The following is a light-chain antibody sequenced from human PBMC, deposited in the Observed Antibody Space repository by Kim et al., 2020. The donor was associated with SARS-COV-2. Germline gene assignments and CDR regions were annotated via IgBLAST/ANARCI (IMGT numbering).Light chain of an antibody. V-gene: IGLV2-14*03. J-gene: IGLJ1*01. Sequence: QSALTQPASVSASPGQSITISCTGTSSDIGAYNYVSWYRQHPGKAPRLLIYAVTERPSGISNRFSGSKSGNTASLTISGLQAEDEADYYCNSYSGGNTLVVGTGTKVTVL. CDR2: AVT. CDR3: NSYSGGNTLV. CDR1: SSDIGAYNY.